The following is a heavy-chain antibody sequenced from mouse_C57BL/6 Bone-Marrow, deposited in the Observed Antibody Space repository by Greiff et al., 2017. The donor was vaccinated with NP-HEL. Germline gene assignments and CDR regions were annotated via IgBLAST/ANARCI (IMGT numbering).Heavy chain of an antibody. J-gene: IGHJ4*01. CDR1: GFSLTSYG. V-gene: IGHV2-2*01. CDR2: IWSGGST. D-gene: IGHD2-2*01. Sequence: QVQLQQSGPGLVQPSQSLSITCTASGFSLTSYGVHWVRQSPGKGLEWLGVIWSGGSTDYNAAFISSLCISKNNSKSQVFFKMNSLQDDDTAIYYCDRNRVRDAMDYGGQGTSVTVSS. CDR3: DRNRVRDAMDY.